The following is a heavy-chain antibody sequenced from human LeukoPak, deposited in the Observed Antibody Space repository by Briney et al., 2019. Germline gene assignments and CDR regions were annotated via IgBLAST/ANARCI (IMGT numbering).Heavy chain of an antibody. Sequence: PGGSLRLSCAASGFTFSSYAMSWVRQAPGKGLEWVSAISGSGGSTYYADPVKGRFTISRDNSKNTLYLQMNSLRAEDAAVYYCAKENTAVVKEDYWGQGTLVTVSS. CDR2: ISGSGGST. D-gene: IGHD6-19*01. CDR1: GFTFSSYA. CDR3: AKENTAVVKEDY. V-gene: IGHV3-23*01. J-gene: IGHJ4*02.